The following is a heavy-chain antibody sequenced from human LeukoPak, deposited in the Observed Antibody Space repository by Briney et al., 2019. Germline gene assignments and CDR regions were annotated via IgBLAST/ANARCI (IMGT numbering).Heavy chain of an antibody. CDR3: ARATPGGLHGYSFDY. J-gene: IGHJ4*02. V-gene: IGHV1-8*02. CDR1: GYTFKNYD. D-gene: IGHD5-24*01. CDR2: MNTNSGNT. Sequence: GASVKVSSKASGYTFKNYDINWVGQATGQGPEGMGWMNTNSGNTGFAQKFQDRVSMTRDNSINTAYMELTSLRSGDPALYYCARATPGGLHGYSFDYWGQGTVVTVYS.